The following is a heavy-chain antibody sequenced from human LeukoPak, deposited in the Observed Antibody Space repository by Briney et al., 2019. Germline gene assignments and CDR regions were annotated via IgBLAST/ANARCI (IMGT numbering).Heavy chain of an antibody. CDR2: FDAEDAET. CDR1: GYTLTELS. V-gene: IGHV1-24*01. Sequence: ASVKVSCKVSGYTLTELSMHWVRQAPGKGLEWMGGFDAEDAETIYAQKFQGRVTMTEDTSTDTAYMELSSLRSDDTAVYYCARDKGSGWYTVEWEYFQHWGQGTLVTVSS. CDR3: ARDKGSGWYTVEWEYFQH. J-gene: IGHJ1*01. D-gene: IGHD6-19*01.